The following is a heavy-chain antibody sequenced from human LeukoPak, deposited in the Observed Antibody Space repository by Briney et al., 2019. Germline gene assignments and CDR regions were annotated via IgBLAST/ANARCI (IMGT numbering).Heavy chain of an antibody. CDR1: GGSMFSYS. Sequence: PSETLSLTCSVSGGSMFSYSWNWIRQPPGKGLEWIGYIYSSGITNYNPSLRSRGTISVATSRNQFSLRLTSVTAEDTAIYYCARRAYYDSSGFHPTSGYFDLWGRGTLVTVSS. CDR2: IYSSGIT. V-gene: IGHV4-4*08. CDR3: ARRAYYDSSGFHPTSGYFDL. D-gene: IGHD3-16*01. J-gene: IGHJ2*01.